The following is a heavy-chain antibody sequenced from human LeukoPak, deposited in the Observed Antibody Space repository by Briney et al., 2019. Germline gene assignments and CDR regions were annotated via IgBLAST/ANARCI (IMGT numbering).Heavy chain of an antibody. J-gene: IGHJ4*02. CDR2: ISSSSSYI. V-gene: IGHV3-21*01. Sequence: GGSLRLSCTGSGFSVSNFWMAWVRQAPGKGLEWVSSISSSSSYIYYADSVKGRFTISRDNAKNSPYLQMNSLRAEDTAVYYCARVVGIGVPAALDYWGQGTLVTVSS. CDR3: ARVVGIGVPAALDY. CDR1: GFSVSNFW. D-gene: IGHD2-2*01.